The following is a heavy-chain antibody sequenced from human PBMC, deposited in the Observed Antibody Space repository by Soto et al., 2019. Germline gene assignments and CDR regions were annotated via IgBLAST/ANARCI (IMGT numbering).Heavy chain of an antibody. Sequence: QVQLVESGGGVVQPGRSMRLSCAASGFTFSSYAMHWVRQAPGKGLEWVAVISYDGSNKYYADSVKGRFTISRDNSKNTLYLQMNSLRAEDTAVYYCARDLLYYYGSGSYYFDYWGQATLVTVSS. J-gene: IGHJ4*02. D-gene: IGHD3-10*01. V-gene: IGHV3-30-3*01. CDR1: GFTFSSYA. CDR3: ARDLLYYYGSGSYYFDY. CDR2: ISYDGSNK.